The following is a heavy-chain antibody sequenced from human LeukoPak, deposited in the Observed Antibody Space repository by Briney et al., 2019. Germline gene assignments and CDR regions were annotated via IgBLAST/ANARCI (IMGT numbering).Heavy chain of an antibody. CDR3: ARLGDCSSTSCYRDFDY. V-gene: IGHV3-21*01. Sequence: GGSLRLSCAASGFTFSSYSMNWVRQAPGKGLEWVSSISGSSSYIYYADSVKGRFTISRDNAKNSLYLQMNSLRAEDTAVYYCARLGDCSSTSCYRDFDYWGQGTLVTVSS. D-gene: IGHD2-2*01. CDR2: ISGSSSYI. CDR1: GFTFSSYS. J-gene: IGHJ4*02.